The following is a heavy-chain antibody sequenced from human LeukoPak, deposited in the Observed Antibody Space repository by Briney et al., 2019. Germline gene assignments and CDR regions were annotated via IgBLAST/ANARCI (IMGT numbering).Heavy chain of an antibody. V-gene: IGHV1-18*01. D-gene: IGHD6-13*01. CDR2: ISAYNGNT. CDR1: GYTFTSYG. Sequence: GASVKVSCKASGYTFTSYGISWVRQAPGQGLEWMGCISAYNGNTNYAQKLQGRVTMTTDTSTSTGYMELRSLRSDDTAVYYCARTGCEYSSSWFRLCGPKHDAFDIWGQGTMVTVSS. J-gene: IGHJ3*02. CDR3: ARTGCEYSSSWFRLCGPKHDAFDI.